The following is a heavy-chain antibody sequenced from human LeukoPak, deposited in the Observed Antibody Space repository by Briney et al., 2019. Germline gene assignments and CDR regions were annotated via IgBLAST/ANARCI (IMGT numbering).Heavy chain of an antibody. CDR1: GGTLSSFA. CDR2: IIPIFGTA. CDR3: ARGEGRGFLEWFPDL. D-gene: IGHD3-3*01. J-gene: IGHJ2*01. V-gene: IGHV1-69*05. Sequence: SVKVSCKASGGTLSSFAITWVRQAPGQGLEWMGGIIPIFGTANYAQKFQGRVTITTDESTSTAYMELSSLRSEDTAVYYCARGEGRGFLEWFPDLWGRGTLVTVSS.